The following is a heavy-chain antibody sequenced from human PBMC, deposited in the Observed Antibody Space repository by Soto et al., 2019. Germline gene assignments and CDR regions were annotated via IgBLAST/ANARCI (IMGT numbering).Heavy chain of an antibody. D-gene: IGHD3-3*01. CDR1: GFTFSSYA. CDR3: AKEHRITIFGVVITYFDY. CDR2: ISGSGGST. J-gene: IGHJ4*02. Sequence: GGSLRLSCAASGFTFSSYAISWVRQAPGKGLEWVSAISGSGGSTYYADSVKGRFTISRDNSKNTLYLQMNSLRAEDTAVYYCAKEHRITIFGVVITYFDYWGQGTLVTVSS. V-gene: IGHV3-23*01.